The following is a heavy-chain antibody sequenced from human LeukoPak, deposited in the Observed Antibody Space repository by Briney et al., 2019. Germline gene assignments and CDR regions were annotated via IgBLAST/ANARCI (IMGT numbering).Heavy chain of an antibody. V-gene: IGHV3-30*18. Sequence: GRSLRLSCAASGFTFSSYGMYWVRQAPGKGLEWVAVISYDGSNKYYADSVKGRFTISRDNSKNTLYLQMNSLRAEDTAVYYCAKAQLRVTTGIDNWGQGTLVTVSS. CDR1: GFTFSSYG. J-gene: IGHJ4*02. D-gene: IGHD4-17*01. CDR3: AKAQLRVTTGIDN. CDR2: ISYDGSNK.